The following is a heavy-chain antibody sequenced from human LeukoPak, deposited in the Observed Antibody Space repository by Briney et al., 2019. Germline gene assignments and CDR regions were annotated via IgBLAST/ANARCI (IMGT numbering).Heavy chain of an antibody. D-gene: IGHD4-17*01. CDR1: GFTFSTFP. CDR3: ARGYGDYGKYYFDS. V-gene: IGHV3-21*01. Sequence: KPGGSLRLSCAASGFTFSTFPMNWVRQAPGKGLEWVSSISSGSGYIYYADSVKGRFTISRANAKNSLYLQMNSPRAEDTAVYYCARGYGDYGKYYFDSWGQGTLVTVSS. CDR2: ISSGSGYI. J-gene: IGHJ4*02.